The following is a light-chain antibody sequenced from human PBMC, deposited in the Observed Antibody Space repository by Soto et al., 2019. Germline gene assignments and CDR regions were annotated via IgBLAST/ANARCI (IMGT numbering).Light chain of an antibody. CDR1: QSVSSSY. V-gene: IGKV3D-20*02. CDR2: DES. Sequence: EIVLTQSPGTLAFSPGERATLTCRASQSVSSSYLAWYQQKPGQAPRILIYDESNRATGIPDRFSGSGSGTDLTLTISRLEPEDFAVYYCQKRSNWPITCGQGTRLEI. J-gene: IGKJ5*01. CDR3: QKRSNWPIT.